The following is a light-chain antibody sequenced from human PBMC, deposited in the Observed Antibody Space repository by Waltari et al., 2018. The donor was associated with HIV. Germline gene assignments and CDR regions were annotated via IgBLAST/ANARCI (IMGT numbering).Light chain of an antibody. CDR1: RIDVGGYNY. CDR3: CSYAGSYIWV. Sequence: QSALTQPRSVSGSPGQSVTISCTETRIDVGGYNYFSWYQQHPGKAPKVMIYDVSKRPSGVPDRFSGSKSGNTASLTISGLQAEDEADYYCCSYAGSYIWVFGGGTKLTVL. CDR2: DVS. V-gene: IGLV2-11*01. J-gene: IGLJ3*02.